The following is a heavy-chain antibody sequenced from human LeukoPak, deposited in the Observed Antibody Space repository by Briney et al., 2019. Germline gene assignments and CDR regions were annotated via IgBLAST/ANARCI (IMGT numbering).Heavy chain of an antibody. D-gene: IGHD1-26*01. Sequence: GGSLRLSCAASGFTFSSYWVQCVRQAPGKGLVWISRINSDGSSLSYADSVKGRFTISRDNAKNTVYLQMNSLRAEDTAVYYCARSRYTGSHFDYWGQGTLVTVSS. CDR3: ARSRYTGSHFDY. CDR1: GFTFSSYW. CDR2: INSDGSSL. V-gene: IGHV3-74*01. J-gene: IGHJ4*02.